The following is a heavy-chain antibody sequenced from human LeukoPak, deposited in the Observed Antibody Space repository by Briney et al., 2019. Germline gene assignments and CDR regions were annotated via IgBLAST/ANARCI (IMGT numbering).Heavy chain of an antibody. J-gene: IGHJ3*02. CDR2: MYSRGST. V-gene: IGHV4-59*08. D-gene: IGHD4-17*01. CDR1: GGSISSYS. CDR3: ARHYLYGDPPAFDI. Sequence: SETLSLTCTVSGGSISSYSWSWIRQPPGKGLEWIGYMYSRGSTNDNPSLKSRVTIPRDTSKNQLSLRVTSVTAADTAMYYCARHYLYGDPPAFDIWGQGTMVTVSS.